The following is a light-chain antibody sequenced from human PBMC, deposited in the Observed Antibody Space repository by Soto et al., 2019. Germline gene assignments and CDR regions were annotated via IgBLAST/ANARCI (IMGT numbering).Light chain of an antibody. CDR2: WAS. CDR1: QSVLYSSNNKNY. J-gene: IGKJ4*01. Sequence: DIVMTQSPDSLAVSLGERATINCKSSQSVLYSSNNKNYLAWYQQKPGQPPKLLIYWASTRESGVPDRFSGSGSGTDFTLTSSSLQAEDVAVYYCQQYYSTALTFGGGTKGEIK. CDR3: QQYYSTALT. V-gene: IGKV4-1*01.